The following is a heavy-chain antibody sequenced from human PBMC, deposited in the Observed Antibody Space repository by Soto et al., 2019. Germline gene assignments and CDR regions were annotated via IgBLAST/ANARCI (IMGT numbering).Heavy chain of an antibody. CDR2: IKSESDGGTT. CDR1: GFIFSNAW. Sequence: EVQLVESGGGLVKPGGSLRLSCAASGFIFSNAWMNWVRQTPGKGLEWVGRIKSESDGGTTDYAAPVKGRFIISRDDSKNLLYLQVSSLKIEDTAVYYCPTVWSSKDYWGHGTLVTVSS. V-gene: IGHV3-15*01. CDR3: PTVWSSKDY. D-gene: IGHD6-13*01. J-gene: IGHJ4*01.